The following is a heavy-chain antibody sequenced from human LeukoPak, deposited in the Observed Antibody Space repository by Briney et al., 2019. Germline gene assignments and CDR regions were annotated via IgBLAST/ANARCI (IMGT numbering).Heavy chain of an antibody. V-gene: IGHV4-34*01. CDR2: INHSGST. J-gene: IGHJ6*02. Sequence: PSETLSLTCAVYGGSFSGYYWNWIRQPPGKGLEWIGAINHSGSTNYNPYLKSRVTISVDASKNQFSLNLSSVTAADTAVYYCARGGPPGQLRAYYFYGMDVWGQGTTVTVSS. CDR1: GGSFSGYY. CDR3: ARGGPPGQLRAYYFYGMDV.